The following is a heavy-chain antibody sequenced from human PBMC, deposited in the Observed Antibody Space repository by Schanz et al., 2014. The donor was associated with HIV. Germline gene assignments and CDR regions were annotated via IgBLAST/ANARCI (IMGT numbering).Heavy chain of an antibody. CDR2: IWYDGSKK. CDR1: GFTFSGYG. Sequence: QVQLVESGGDVVQPGRSLRLSCAASGFTFSGYGMHWVRQAPGKGLEWVAVIWYDGSKKYYADSVKGRFTISRDNSRNQMYLQMNSLRTEDTAIYYCARSPDWAGTDAFDIWGQGTTVTVSS. V-gene: IGHV3-33*01. CDR3: ARSPDWAGTDAFDI. J-gene: IGHJ3*02. D-gene: IGHD6-19*01.